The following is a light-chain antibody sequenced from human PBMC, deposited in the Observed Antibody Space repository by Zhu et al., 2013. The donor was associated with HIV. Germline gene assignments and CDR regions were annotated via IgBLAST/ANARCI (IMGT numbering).Light chain of an antibody. V-gene: IGKV3-11*01. CDR1: QSVRSN. CDR3: QQRSDWYS. CDR2: DAS. Sequence: EVVMTQSPATMSVSPGERATLSCRASQSVRSNLAWYQQKPGQAPRLLIYDASNRATGIPARFSGSGSGTDFTLTISSLEPEDFGVYFCQQRSDWYSFGQGTKLEIK. J-gene: IGKJ2*01.